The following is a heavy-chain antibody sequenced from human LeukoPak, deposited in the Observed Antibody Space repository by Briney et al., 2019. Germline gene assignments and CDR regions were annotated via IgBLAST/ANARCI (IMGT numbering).Heavy chain of an antibody. CDR3: ARDRYDSSGYYQRDV. CDR2: ISSSGSTI. J-gene: IGHJ6*02. Sequence: GGSLRLSCAASGFTFSSYEMNWVRQAPGKGLEWVSYISSSGSTISYADSVKGRFTTSRDNAKNSLYLQMNSLRAEDMAVYYCARDRYDSSGYYQRDVWGQGTTVTVSS. D-gene: IGHD3-22*01. V-gene: IGHV3-48*03. CDR1: GFTFSSYE.